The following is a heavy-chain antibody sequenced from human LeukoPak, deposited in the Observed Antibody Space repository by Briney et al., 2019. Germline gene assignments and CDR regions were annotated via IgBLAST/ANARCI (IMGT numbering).Heavy chain of an antibody. CDR2: INGEGTLT. CDR1: GFTFSHYA. V-gene: IGHV3-23*01. J-gene: IGHJ6*02. CDR3: ASVDTALVHFYGVDV. Sequence: GGSLRLSCAASGFTFSHYAMIWVRQAPGKGRECVSTINGEGTLTSYADSVKGRFTISRDNSKNTLYLQMNSLRAEDTAVYYCASVDTALVHFYGVDVWGQGTTVTVSS. D-gene: IGHD5-18*01.